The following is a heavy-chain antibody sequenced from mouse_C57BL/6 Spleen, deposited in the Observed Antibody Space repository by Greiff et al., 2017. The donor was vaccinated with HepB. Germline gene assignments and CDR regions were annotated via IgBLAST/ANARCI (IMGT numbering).Heavy chain of an antibody. V-gene: IGHV3-6*01. J-gene: IGHJ2*01. Sequence: DVKLQESGPGLVKPSQSLSLTCSVTGYSITSGYYWNWIRQFPGNKLEWMGYISYDGSNNYNPSLKNRISITRDTSKNQFFLKLNSVTTEDTATYYCATLLYGSSYGGYFDYWGQGTTLTVSS. CDR1: GYSITSGYY. CDR3: ATLLYGSSYGGYFDY. D-gene: IGHD1-1*01. CDR2: ISYDGSN.